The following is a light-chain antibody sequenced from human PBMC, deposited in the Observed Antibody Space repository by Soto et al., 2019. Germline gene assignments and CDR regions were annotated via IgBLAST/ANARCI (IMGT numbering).Light chain of an antibody. CDR3: LQSNNFPPLT. J-gene: IGKJ4*01. Sequence: IQMTQSPSTVSASVGDRVTITCRASQSISRWLAWYQQKPGKAPKLLIYATSTLQSGVPPRFSGSASGTDFTLTISSLQPEDFATYYCLQSNNFPPLTFGGGTKVDIK. V-gene: IGKV1-12*01. CDR1: QSISRW. CDR2: ATS.